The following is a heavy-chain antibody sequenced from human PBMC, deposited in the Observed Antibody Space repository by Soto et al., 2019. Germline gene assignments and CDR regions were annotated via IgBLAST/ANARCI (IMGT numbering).Heavy chain of an antibody. D-gene: IGHD3-3*01. CDR3: ARWWSGSRQGFDP. J-gene: IGHJ5*02. CDR1: GGSISSGDYY. V-gene: IGHV4-31*03. CDR2: IYYSGST. Sequence: QVQLQESGPGLVKPSQTLSLTCTVSGGSISSGDYYWSWIRQHPGKGLEWIGYIYYSGSTYYNPPFKRRXXISVDTSKNQFSLKLSSVTAADTAVYYCARWWSGSRQGFDPWGQGTLVTVSS.